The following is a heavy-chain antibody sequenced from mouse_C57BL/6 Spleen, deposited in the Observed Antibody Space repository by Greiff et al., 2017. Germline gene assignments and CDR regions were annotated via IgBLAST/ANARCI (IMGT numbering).Heavy chain of an antibody. D-gene: IGHD2-12*01. Sequence: EVKLQESGPGLVKPSQSLSLTCSVTGYSITSGYYWNWIRQFPGNKLEWMGYISYDGSNNYNPSLKNRISITRDTSKNQFFLKLNSVTTEDTATYYCARANPYTPPWYFDVWGTGTTVTVSS. CDR3: ARANPYTPPWYFDV. CDR2: ISYDGSN. V-gene: IGHV3-6*01. J-gene: IGHJ1*03. CDR1: GYSITSGYY.